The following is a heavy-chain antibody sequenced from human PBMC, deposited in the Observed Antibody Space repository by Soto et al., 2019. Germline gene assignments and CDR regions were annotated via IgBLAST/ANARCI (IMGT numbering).Heavy chain of an antibody. V-gene: IGHV3-30-3*01. D-gene: IGHD3-3*01. J-gene: IGHJ6*02. CDR3: ARAQYDFWSGYYGRQDYYYGMDV. CDR2: ISYDGSNK. Sequence: GGSLRLSCAASGFTFSSYAMRWVRQAPGKGLEWVAVISYDGSNKYYADSVKGRFTISRDNSKNTLYLQMNSLRAEDTAVYYCARAQYDFWSGYYGRQDYYYGMDVWGQGTTVTVSS. CDR1: GFTFSSYA.